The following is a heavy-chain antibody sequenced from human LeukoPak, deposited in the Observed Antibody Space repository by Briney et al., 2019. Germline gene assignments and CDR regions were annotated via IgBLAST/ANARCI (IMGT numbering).Heavy chain of an antibody. D-gene: IGHD4-17*01. CDR2: INPSGGST. CDR3: AREDNPTTVTTSGFDY. CDR1: GYTFTSYY. V-gene: IGHV1-46*01. Sequence: ASVTVSCKASGYTFTSYYMHWVRQVPGQGLEWMGIINPSGGSTSYAQKFQGRVTMTRDTSTSTVYMELSSLRSEDTAVYYCAREDNPTTVTTSGFDYWGQGTLVTVSS. J-gene: IGHJ4*02.